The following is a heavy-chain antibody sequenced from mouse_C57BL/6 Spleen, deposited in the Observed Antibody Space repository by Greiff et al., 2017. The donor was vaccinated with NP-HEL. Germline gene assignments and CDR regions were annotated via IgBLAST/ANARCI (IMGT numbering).Heavy chain of an antibody. CDR2: ISSGSSPI. D-gene: IGHD1-1*01. Sequence: EVMLVESGGGLVKPGGSLKLSCAASGFTFSDYGMHWVRQAPEKGLEWVAYISSGSSPIYYADTVTGRFTISRDNAKNNLVLKMTSLMAEDTAMYYCASRGSSFHWYFDVWGTGTTVTVSS. V-gene: IGHV5-17*01. CDR3: ASRGSSFHWYFDV. CDR1: GFTFSDYG. J-gene: IGHJ1*03.